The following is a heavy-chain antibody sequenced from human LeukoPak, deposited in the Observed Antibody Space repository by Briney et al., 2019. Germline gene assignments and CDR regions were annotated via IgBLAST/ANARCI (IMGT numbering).Heavy chain of an antibody. CDR2: IYYSGST. CDR1: GGSISSYY. Sequence: SETLSLTCTVPGGSISSYYWSWIRQPPGRGLEWIGYIYYSGSTNYNPSLKSRVTISVDTSKNQFSLKLSSVTAADTAVYYCARHESNSGWYPAPNDAFDIWGQGTMVTVSS. D-gene: IGHD6-19*01. CDR3: ARHESNSGWYPAPNDAFDI. J-gene: IGHJ3*02. V-gene: IGHV4-59*08.